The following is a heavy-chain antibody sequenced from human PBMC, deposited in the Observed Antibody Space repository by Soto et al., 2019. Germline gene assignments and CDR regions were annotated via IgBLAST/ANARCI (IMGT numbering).Heavy chain of an antibody. CDR3: ARDLPQKGLWLLDYYYYYGMDV. CDR1: GYTFTGYY. J-gene: IGHJ6*02. CDR2: INPNSGGT. Sequence: QVQLVQSGAEVKKPGASVKVSCKASGYTFTGYYMHWVRQAPGQGLEWMGWINPNSGGTNYAQKFQGRVTMIRDTSISTAYMELSRLRSDDTAVYYCARDLPQKGLWLLDYYYYYGMDVWGQGTTVTVSS. V-gene: IGHV1-2*02. D-gene: IGHD5-18*01.